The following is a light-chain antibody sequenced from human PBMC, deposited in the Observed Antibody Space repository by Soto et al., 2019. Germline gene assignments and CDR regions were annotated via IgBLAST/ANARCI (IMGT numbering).Light chain of an antibody. CDR2: AAS. Sequence: DIQMTHSPSSLSASVGDRVTITCRTSQSINTYLNWYQQKPGEAPKLLIYAASILQNGVPSTFSGSGSGTDFTLTISTLQPEDFATYSCQHYNSYSEAFGQGTKVDIK. CDR1: QSINTY. CDR3: QHYNSYSEA. J-gene: IGKJ1*01. V-gene: IGKV1-39*01.